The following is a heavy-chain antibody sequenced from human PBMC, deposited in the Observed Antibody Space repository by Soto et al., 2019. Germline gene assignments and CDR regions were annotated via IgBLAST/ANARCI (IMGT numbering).Heavy chain of an antibody. Sequence: SETLSLTCAVYGVSFSGYYWSWIRQPPGKGLEWIGEINHSGSTNYNPSLKSRVTISVDTSKNQFSLKLSSVTAADTAVYYCARHQQLVRYYYYYYGMDVWGQGTTVTVSS. CDR1: GVSFSGYY. V-gene: IGHV4-34*01. D-gene: IGHD6-13*01. CDR3: ARHQQLVRYYYYYYGMDV. J-gene: IGHJ6*02. CDR2: INHSGST.